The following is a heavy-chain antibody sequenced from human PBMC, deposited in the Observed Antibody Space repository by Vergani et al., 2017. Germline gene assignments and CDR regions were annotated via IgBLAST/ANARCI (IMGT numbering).Heavy chain of an antibody. CDR2: IWYDGSNK. V-gene: IGHV3-33*01. D-gene: IGHD6-13*01. Sequence: VQLLESGGGLAQPGRSLRLSCAASGFTFSSYGMHWVRQAPGKGLEWVAVIWYDGSNKYYADSVKGRFTISRDNSKNTLYLQMNSLRAEDTAVYYCARDGGLKQQLARRRMDVWGKGTTVTVSS. CDR1: GFTFSSYG. J-gene: IGHJ6*03. CDR3: ARDGGLKQQLARRRMDV.